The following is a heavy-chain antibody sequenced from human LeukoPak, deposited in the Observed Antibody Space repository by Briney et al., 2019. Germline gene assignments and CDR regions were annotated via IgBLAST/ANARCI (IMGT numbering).Heavy chain of an antibody. J-gene: IGHJ5*02. CDR3: TRESGTYTWPDP. V-gene: IGHV3-73*01. CDR2: MEKELNGYAT. D-gene: IGHD1-26*01. Sequence: GGSLSFSCAASGFTFSDFPIHWGRQASGKGLEWIGLMEKELNGYATAYAASVRGRFTISRDDSQNTAYLQMDSLKTEDTALYYCTRESGTYTWPDPWGQGTLVTVSS. CDR1: GFTFSDFP.